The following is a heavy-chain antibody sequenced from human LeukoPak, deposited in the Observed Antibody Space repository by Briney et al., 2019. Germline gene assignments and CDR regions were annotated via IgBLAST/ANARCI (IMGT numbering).Heavy chain of an antibody. D-gene: IGHD3-10*02. V-gene: IGHV1-46*01. CDR1: GYTFTSYY. CDR3: ARDSSDVRWLGQFDY. CDR2: INPSGGST. J-gene: IGHJ4*02. Sequence: ASVKVSCKASGYTFTSYYMHWVRQAPGQGLEWMGIINPSGGSTSYAQKFQGRVTMTRDTFTSTVYMELSSLRSEDTAVYYCARDSSDVRWLGQFDYWGQGTLVTVSS.